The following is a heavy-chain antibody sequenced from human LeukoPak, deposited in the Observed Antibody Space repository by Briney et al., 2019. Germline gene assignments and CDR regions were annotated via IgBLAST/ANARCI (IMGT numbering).Heavy chain of an antibody. CDR2: VNHSGST. D-gene: IGHD4-11*01. CDR3: AREPDYQDAFDI. J-gene: IGHJ3*02. CDR1: GGSFSGYY. V-gene: IGHV4-34*01. Sequence: SETLSLTCAVYGGSFSGYYWSWIRQPPGKGLEWIREVNHSGSTNYNPSLKSRVTISVDTSKNQFSLKLSSVTAADTAVYYCAREPDYQDAFDIWGQGTMVTVSS.